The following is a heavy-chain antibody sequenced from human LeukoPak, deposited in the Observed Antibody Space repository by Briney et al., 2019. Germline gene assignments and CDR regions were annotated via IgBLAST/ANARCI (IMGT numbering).Heavy chain of an antibody. V-gene: IGHV4-34*01. CDR2: INHSGGN. D-gene: IGHD6-13*01. CDR1: GGSFSGYY. CDR3: ARAKRRQLVCGY. J-gene: IGHJ4*02. Sequence: PSETLSFTCAGYGGSFSGYYWSWIRQPPGKGLEWIGEINHSGGNNYKPSLTSPATISVDTSKNQFSLKLSAVNAADTAVYYCARAKRRQLVCGYWGQGTLVTVSS.